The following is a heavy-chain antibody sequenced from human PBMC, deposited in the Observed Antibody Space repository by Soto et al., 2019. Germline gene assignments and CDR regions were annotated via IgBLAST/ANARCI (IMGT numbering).Heavy chain of an antibody. CDR2: IDHEDGET. CDR3: ATGMVRTTMGRGYYGMDV. D-gene: IGHD3-10*01. Sequence: ASVKVSCKVSGYTLTELSMHWVRQAPGKGLEWMGGIDHEDGETIYAQKFQGRVTMTEDTSTDTAYMELSRLRSEDTAVYYCATGMVRTTMGRGYYGMDVWGQGTTVTVSS. CDR1: GYTLTELS. J-gene: IGHJ6*02. V-gene: IGHV1-24*01.